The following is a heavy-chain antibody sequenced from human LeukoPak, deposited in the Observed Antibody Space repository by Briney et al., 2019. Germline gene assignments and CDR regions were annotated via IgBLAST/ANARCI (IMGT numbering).Heavy chain of an antibody. CDR2: FYSPGST. J-gene: IGHJ1*01. CDR3: ASARESCIGSTCYEYFHH. Sequence: GGSLRLSCAASGFTVTTKSMAWVRQAPGRGLEWVSVFYSPGSTYYADSVHGRFTISRDNSLNNLFLQMNSLRVEDTAVYYCASARESCIGSTCYEYFHHWGPGTPLTVSS. CDR1: GFTVTTKS. D-gene: IGHD2-2*01. V-gene: IGHV3-53*01.